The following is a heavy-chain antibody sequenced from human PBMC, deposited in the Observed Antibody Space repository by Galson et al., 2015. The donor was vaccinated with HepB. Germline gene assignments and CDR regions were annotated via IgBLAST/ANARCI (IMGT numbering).Heavy chain of an antibody. D-gene: IGHD3-10*01. CDR3: ARVVRGVMRFPNYYYYGMDV. CDR1: GGSFSDYY. J-gene: IGHJ6*02. V-gene: IGHV4-34*01. Sequence: SETLSLTCAVYGGSFSDYYWSWIRRSPGKGLEWIGEINHSGTANYNPSLKSRVSLLVDTSKNQFALKVGSATAADTAVYYCARVVRGVMRFPNYYYYGMDVWGQGTSVTVSS. CDR2: INHSGTA.